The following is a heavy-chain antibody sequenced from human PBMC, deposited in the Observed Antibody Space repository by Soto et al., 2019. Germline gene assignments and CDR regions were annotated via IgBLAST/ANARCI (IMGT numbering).Heavy chain of an antibody. V-gene: IGHV3-11*01. CDR2: ISSSGSTI. J-gene: IGHJ5*02. D-gene: IGHD3-3*01. Sequence: PGGSLRLSCAASGFTFSDYYMSWIRQAPGKGLEWVSYISSSGSTIYYADSVKGRFTISRDNAKNSLYLQMNSLRAEDTAVYYCARDYDFWSGYYTLDPWGQGTLVTVSS. CDR1: GFTFSDYY. CDR3: ARDYDFWSGYYTLDP.